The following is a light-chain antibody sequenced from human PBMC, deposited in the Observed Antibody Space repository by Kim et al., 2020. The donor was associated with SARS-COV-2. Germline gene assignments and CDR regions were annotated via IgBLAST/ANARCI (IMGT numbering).Light chain of an antibody. Sequence: LSPGERATLSCRASQNIGNWLAWYQQKSGQAPRLLMSDASNRATGIPARFSGSWSGTDFTLTISGLEPEDFAVYYCQQRRTWPLTFGGGTKVDIK. CDR2: DAS. J-gene: IGKJ4*01. V-gene: IGKV3-11*01. CDR3: QQRRTWPLT. CDR1: QNIGNW.